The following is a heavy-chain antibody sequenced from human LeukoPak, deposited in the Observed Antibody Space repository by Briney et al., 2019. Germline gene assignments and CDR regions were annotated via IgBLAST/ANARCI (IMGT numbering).Heavy chain of an antibody. CDR3: AKDRDAMIVVVHDAFDI. D-gene: IGHD3-22*01. J-gene: IGHJ3*02. Sequence: GGSLRLSCAASGFTFSSYGMHWVRQAPGKGLEWVAVISYDGSNKYYADSVKGRFTISRDNSKNTLYLQMNSLRAEDTAVYYCAKDRDAMIVVVHDAFDIWDQGTMVTVSS. CDR2: ISYDGSNK. CDR1: GFTFSSYG. V-gene: IGHV3-30*18.